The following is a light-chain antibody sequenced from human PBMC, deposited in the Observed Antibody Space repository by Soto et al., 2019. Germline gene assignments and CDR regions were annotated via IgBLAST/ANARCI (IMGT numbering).Light chain of an antibody. CDR1: RTDVGGYNF. J-gene: IGLJ1*01. CDR2: EVS. Sequence: QSALTQPASVSGSPGQSITISCTGTRTDVGGYNFVSWYQQHPGKAPKLIIYEVSNRPSGVSNRFSGSKSDNTASLTISGLQAEDEADYYCCSYVSSKTDVVGTGTKLTVL. V-gene: IGLV2-14*01. CDR3: CSYVSSKTDV.